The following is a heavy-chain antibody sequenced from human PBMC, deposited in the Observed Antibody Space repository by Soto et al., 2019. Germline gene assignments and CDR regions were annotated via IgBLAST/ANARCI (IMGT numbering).Heavy chain of an antibody. CDR1: GFTFSTYW. CDR3: VRGTSGWPGMDY. V-gene: IGHV3-74*02. Sequence: VQLLESGGGLVQPGGSLRLSCAASGFTFSTYWMHWVRQAPGKGLVWVSRMNSDGTTTDYADSVKGRFTISRDNAKSTLYLQMNGLRAEDTAVYFCVRGTSGWPGMDYWGQGTLVTVSS. D-gene: IGHD6-19*01. CDR2: MNSDGTTT. J-gene: IGHJ4*02.